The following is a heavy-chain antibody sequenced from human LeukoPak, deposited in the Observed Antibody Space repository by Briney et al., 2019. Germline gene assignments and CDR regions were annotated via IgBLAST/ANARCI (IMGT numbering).Heavy chain of an antibody. CDR3: AREGEMATPELDY. CDR1: GGTFSSYA. Sequence: GASVKVSCKASGGTFSSYAISWVRQAPGQGFEWMGGIIPIFGTANYAQKFQGRVTITADESTSTAYMELSSLRSEDTAVYYCAREGEMATPELDYWGQGTLVTVSS. J-gene: IGHJ4*02. V-gene: IGHV1-69*13. CDR2: IIPIFGTA. D-gene: IGHD5-24*01.